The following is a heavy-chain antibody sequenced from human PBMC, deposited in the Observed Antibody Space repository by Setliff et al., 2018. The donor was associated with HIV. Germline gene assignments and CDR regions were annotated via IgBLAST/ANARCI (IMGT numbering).Heavy chain of an antibody. CDR2: IHSSGST. CDR3: ATLDHSGGNFLAY. J-gene: IGHJ4*02. D-gene: IGHD2-21*02. V-gene: IGHV4-4*09. CDR1: GGSVNDFY. Sequence: SETLSLTCTVSGGSVNDFYCNWIRQPPGKGPEWIGYIHSSGSTIYNPSLKSRITISLDTSKEHFSLELSSATAADTAVCYCATLDHSGGNFLAYWGQGSLVTVSS.